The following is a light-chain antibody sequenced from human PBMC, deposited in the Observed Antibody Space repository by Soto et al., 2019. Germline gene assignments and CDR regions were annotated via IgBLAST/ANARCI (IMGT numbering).Light chain of an antibody. V-gene: IGKV3-11*01. CDR1: QSVSSY. CDR3: QQYRT. Sequence: IVLTQSPATLSLSPGERATLSCRASQSVSSYLAWYQQKPGQAPRLLIYDASNRATGIPARFSGSGSGTDFTLTISRLEPEDFAVYYCQQYRTFGQGTKVDI. CDR2: DAS. J-gene: IGKJ1*01.